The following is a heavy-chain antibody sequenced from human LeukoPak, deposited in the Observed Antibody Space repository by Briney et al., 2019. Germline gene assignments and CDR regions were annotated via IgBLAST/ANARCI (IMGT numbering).Heavy chain of an antibody. J-gene: IGHJ4*02. CDR1: GYTFTSYG. D-gene: IGHD3-9*01. CDR3: ARNYDILTGFPDY. V-gene: IGHV1-18*01. Sequence: GASVQVACKACGYTFTSYGSSWVRQAPGQGLEWMGWISAYNGNTNYAQKLQGRVTMTTDTSTSTAYMELRSLRTDDTAVYYCARNYDILTGFPDYCGQGTLVTVPS. CDR2: ISAYNGNT.